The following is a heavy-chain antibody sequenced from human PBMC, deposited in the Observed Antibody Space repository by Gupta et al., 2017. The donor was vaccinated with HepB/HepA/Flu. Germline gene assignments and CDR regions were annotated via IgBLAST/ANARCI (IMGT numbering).Heavy chain of an antibody. J-gene: IGHJ3*02. CDR3: ARDDRVITMVRGVLAPPNRGDAFDI. CDR1: GFPFGSYS. Sequence: EVQLVESGGGLVKPGWSLRLFCAASGFPFGSYSMHCVRQAPGKGLEWVSSISSSSSYIYYADAVEGRFTISRDNAKNSLYLQMNSLRAEDTAVYYCARDDRVITMVRGVLAPPNRGDAFDIWGQGTMVTVSS. CDR2: ISSSSSYI. D-gene: IGHD3-10*01. V-gene: IGHV3-21*01.